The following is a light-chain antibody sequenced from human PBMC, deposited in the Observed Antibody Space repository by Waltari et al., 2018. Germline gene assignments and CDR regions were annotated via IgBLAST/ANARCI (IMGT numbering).Light chain of an antibody. V-gene: IGKV3-11*01. J-gene: IGKJ4*01. Sequence: IGLTQSPPTLSLSPGERATPSCRAHKSASLYFAWYQQKPGQAPRLLIYDASKRATGIPARFSASGSGTDFTLTISSLEPEDSAVYYCQQRNNWPLSFGGGTKVEIK. CDR2: DAS. CDR1: KSASLY. CDR3: QQRNNWPLS.